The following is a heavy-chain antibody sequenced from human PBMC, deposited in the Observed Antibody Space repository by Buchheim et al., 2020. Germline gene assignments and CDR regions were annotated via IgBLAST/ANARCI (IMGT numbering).Heavy chain of an antibody. V-gene: IGHV3-23*01. CDR1: GFTLSTYG. J-gene: IGHJ4*02. CDR3: ARVYTSGYSPYSFDY. D-gene: IGHD3-22*01. CDR2: LRGGGDST. Sequence: EVQLLESGGGLVQPGGSLRLSCAASGFTLSTYGMGWVRQAPGKGLEWVSTLRGGGDSTYSADSVTGRFTISSDNSKNTLYLPMNSLRVEDTAVYYCARVYTSGYSPYSFDYWGQGTL.